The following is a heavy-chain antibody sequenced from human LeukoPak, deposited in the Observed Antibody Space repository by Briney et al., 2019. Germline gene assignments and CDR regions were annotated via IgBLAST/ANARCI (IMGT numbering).Heavy chain of an antibody. J-gene: IGHJ6*03. V-gene: IGHV4-59*01. CDR1: GGSISSYY. D-gene: IGHD3-22*01. CDR2: IYYSGST. Sequence: SETLSLTCTVSGGSISSYYWSWIRQPPGKGLEWIGYIYYSGSTNYNPSLKSRVTISVDTSKNQFSLKLSSVTAADTAVYYCVRSSVPYYYYNYYMDVWGKGTTVTVSS. CDR3: VRSSVPYYYYNYYMDV.